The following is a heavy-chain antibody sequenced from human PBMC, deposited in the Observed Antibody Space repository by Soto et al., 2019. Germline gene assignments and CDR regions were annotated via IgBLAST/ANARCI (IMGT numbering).Heavy chain of an antibody. V-gene: IGHV1-18*01. CDR2: ISAYNGNT. Sequence: ASVKVSCKASGYTFTSYFISWVRQAPGQGLEWMGWISAYNGNTNYAQKLQGRVTMTTDTSTSTAYMELRSLRSEDTAVYYCARGEGIAAASDDYYYYYYGMYVWGQATTVTVSS. J-gene: IGHJ6*02. CDR1: GYTFTSYF. D-gene: IGHD6-13*01. CDR3: ARGEGIAAASDDYYYYYYGMYV.